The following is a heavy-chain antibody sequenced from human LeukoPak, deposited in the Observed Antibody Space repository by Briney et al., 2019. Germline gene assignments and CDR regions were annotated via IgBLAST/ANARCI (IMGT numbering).Heavy chain of an antibody. V-gene: IGHV3-21*01. Sequence: PGGSLRLSCAASGFTFSNAWMNWVRQAPMKGLEWVSSIGTDGSYIYYADSVQGRFTISRDNAKNSLYLQMNSLTAEDTAVYYCARKMKTGDRVGTFDIWGQGTMVTVSS. CDR1: GFTFSNAW. CDR2: IGTDGSYI. CDR3: ARKMKTGDRVGTFDI. J-gene: IGHJ3*02. D-gene: IGHD1-1*01.